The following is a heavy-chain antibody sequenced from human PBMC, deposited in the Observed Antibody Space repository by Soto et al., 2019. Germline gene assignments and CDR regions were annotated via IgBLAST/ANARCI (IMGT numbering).Heavy chain of an antibody. V-gene: IGHV6-1*01. D-gene: IGHD1-1*01. CDR3: VRDFNWAFDY. Sequence: PSQTLSLTCAISGDSVSNNRAAWNWIRLSPSRGLEWLGGTNSRSRGSTNYAVSLKSRITINPDTSKNQFSLHLSSLTAEDTAVYYCVRDFNWAFDYSSQGTLVTVSS. CDR1: GDSVSNNRAA. J-gene: IGHJ4*02. CDR2: TNSRSRGST.